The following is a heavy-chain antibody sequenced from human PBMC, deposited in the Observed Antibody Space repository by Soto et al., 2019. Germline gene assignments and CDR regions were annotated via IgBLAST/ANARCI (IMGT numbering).Heavy chain of an antibody. D-gene: IGHD3-22*01. J-gene: IGHJ6*02. CDR2: ISSSGSTI. V-gene: IGHV3-48*03. CDR1: GFTFSSYE. Sequence: GGSLRLSCVASGFTFSSYEMNWVRQAPGKGLEWVSYISSSGSTIYYADSVKGRFTISRDNAKNSLYLQMNSLRAEDTAVYYCARDFYDSSGYYYYYGMDVWGQGTTVTVSS. CDR3: ARDFYDSSGYYYYYGMDV.